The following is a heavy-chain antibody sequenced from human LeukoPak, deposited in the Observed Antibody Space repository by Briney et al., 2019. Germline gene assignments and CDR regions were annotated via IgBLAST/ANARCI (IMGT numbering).Heavy chain of an antibody. CDR2: IIPIFGTS. J-gene: IGHJ3*02. Sequence: SVKVSCKASGGTFGSYAISWVRQAPGQGLEWLGGIIPIFGTSNYAQRFQGRVTIAADKSTSTAYMELGSLTSEDTAVYYCARGRQYSSSLDAFDIWGQGTVVTVSS. CDR3: ARGRQYSSSLDAFDI. D-gene: IGHD6-6*01. CDR1: GGTFGSYA. V-gene: IGHV1-69*06.